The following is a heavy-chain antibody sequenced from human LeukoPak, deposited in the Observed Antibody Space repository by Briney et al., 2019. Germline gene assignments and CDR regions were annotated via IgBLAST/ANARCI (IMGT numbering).Heavy chain of an antibody. D-gene: IGHD5-12*01. CDR3: ASGHSDYGSQIDY. J-gene: IGHJ4*02. CDR2: IYYSGST. V-gene: IGHV4-31*03. Sequence: SETLSLTCTVFGGSISSGGYYWSWIRQHPGTGLEWIGYIYYSGSTYYNPSLKSRVTISVDTSKNQFSLKLSSVTAADTAVYYCASGHSDYGSQIDYWGQGTLVTVSS. CDR1: GGSISSGGYY.